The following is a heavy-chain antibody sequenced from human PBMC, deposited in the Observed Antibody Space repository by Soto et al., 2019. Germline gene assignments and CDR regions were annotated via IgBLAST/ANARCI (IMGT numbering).Heavy chain of an antibody. CDR3: ARLTEFEGHIVATTHYYYYMDV. CDR2: IYYSGST. Sequence: ILSLTCTVSGGSISSGVCYWSWIRQHPGKGLEWIGYIYYSGSTYYNPSLKSRVTVSVDTSKNQFPLKLSSVTAADTAVYYCARLTEFEGHIVATTHYYYYMDVWGKGTTVTVSS. V-gene: IGHV4-31*03. D-gene: IGHD5-12*01. CDR1: GGSISSGVCY. J-gene: IGHJ6*03.